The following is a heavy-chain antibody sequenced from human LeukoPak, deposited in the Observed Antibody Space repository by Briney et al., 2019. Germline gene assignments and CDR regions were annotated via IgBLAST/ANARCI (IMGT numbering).Heavy chain of an antibody. CDR1: GGSISSNGYY. D-gene: IGHD3-10*01. Sequence: PSETLSLTCTVSGGSISSNGYYWGWIRQPPGKGLEWIGSSYYTGSTFYSPSLKSRVTISVDTSKNQFSLKLSSVTAADTAAYYCARERGLWFGELFPWGQGTLVTVSS. CDR3: ARERGLWFGELFP. CDR2: SYYTGST. V-gene: IGHV4-39*02. J-gene: IGHJ5*02.